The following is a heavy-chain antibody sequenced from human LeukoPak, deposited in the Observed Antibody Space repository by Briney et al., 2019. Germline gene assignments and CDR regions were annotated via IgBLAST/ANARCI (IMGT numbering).Heavy chain of an antibody. D-gene: IGHD1-26*01. Sequence: PSETLSLTCTVSGGSISSFHWSWIRQPPGKGLEHIGNIYDSESTYYNPSLKSRVTISVDTSKNQFSLKLSSVTAADTAVYYCARTYSGRSYYFDCWGQGTLVTVSS. J-gene: IGHJ4*02. CDR2: IYDSEST. V-gene: IGHV4-59*01. CDR1: GGSISSFH. CDR3: ARTYSGRSYYFDC.